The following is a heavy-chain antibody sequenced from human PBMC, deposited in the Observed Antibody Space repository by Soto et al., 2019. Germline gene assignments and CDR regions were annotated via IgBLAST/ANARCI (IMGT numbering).Heavy chain of an antibody. J-gene: IGHJ6*02. CDR1: GFTCSSYA. V-gene: IGHV3-23*01. Sequence: RGFLSLSCAASGFTCSSYAMSLVRQAPGKGLEWVSAISGSGGSTYYADSVKGRFTISRDNSKNTLYLQMNSLRAEDTAVYYCAKEVYIYGYYYGMDVWGQGTTVTVS. CDR3: AKEVYIYGYYYGMDV. D-gene: IGHD3-16*01. CDR2: ISGSGGST.